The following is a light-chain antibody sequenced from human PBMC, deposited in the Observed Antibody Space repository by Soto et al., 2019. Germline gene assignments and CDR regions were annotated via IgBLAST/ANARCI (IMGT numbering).Light chain of an antibody. V-gene: IGKV3-20*01. CDR1: QSVSSSY. CDR2: GAS. CDR3: QQYRIAPGT. J-gene: IGKJ2*01. Sequence: ESVLTQSPGTLSLSPGERATLSCRASQSVSSSYLAWYQQKPGQAPRLLIYGASSRATGIPDRFSGSGSGTDFTLTISRLEPADFSVYYCQQYRIAPGTFGQGPKLEIQ.